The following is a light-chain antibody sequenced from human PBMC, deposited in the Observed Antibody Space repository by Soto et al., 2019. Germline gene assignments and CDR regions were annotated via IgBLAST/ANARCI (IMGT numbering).Light chain of an antibody. J-gene: IGLJ1*01. Sequence: SYELTQPPSVSVALGQTARVTCGGNNIGRKTVHSYQQMPGQAPVLVVSDYSARPSGIPERFSGSKAGNTATLTISRVEAGDEADYYCQVWDVSTFHPYLFGTGTKVTVL. V-gene: IGLV3-21*02. CDR2: DYS. CDR3: QVWDVSTFHPYL. CDR1: NIGRKT.